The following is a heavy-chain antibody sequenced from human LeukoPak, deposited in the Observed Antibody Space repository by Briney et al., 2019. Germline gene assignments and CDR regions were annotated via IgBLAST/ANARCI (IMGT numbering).Heavy chain of an antibody. Sequence: PGGSLRLSCAASGFTFSSYSMNWVRQAPGKGLEWVAVISYDGSNKYYADSVKGRFTISKDNSKNTLYLQMNSLRAEDTAVYYCASLNGNLFDYWGQGTLVTVSS. D-gene: IGHD4-23*01. J-gene: IGHJ4*02. CDR1: GFTFSSYS. CDR2: ISYDGSNK. V-gene: IGHV3-30*03. CDR3: ASLNGNLFDY.